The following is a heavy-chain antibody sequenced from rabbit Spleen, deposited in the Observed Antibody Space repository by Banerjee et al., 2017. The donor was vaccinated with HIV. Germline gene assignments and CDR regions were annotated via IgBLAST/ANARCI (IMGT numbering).Heavy chain of an antibody. CDR2: ISTFGSA. Sequence: QEQLVESRGGLVTPGGSLKLSCKASGFIISSNYWMNWVRQAPGKGLEYIGWISTFGSAYYANWVNGRFTISSDNAQNTVGLQLNSLTAADSATYFCARTGSSWSLNLWGPGTLVTVS. D-gene: IGHD8-1*01. V-gene: IGHV1S8*01. J-gene: IGHJ4*01. CDR3: ARTGSSWSLNL. CDR1: GFIISSNY.